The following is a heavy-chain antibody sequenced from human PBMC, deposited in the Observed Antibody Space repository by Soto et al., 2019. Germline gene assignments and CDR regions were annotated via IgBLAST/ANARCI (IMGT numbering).Heavy chain of an antibody. Sequence: GGSLRLSCAASGFTFNDHSMHWVRQAPGKGLEWVSGISWNGGSRGYADSVQGRFTISRDNAKNSLYLQMNSLKPEDMALYYCAKDLRSTAWYSISFFDYWGQGALVTVSS. J-gene: IGHJ4*02. CDR3: AKDLRSTAWYSISFFDY. CDR1: GFTFNDHS. V-gene: IGHV3-9*03. CDR2: ISWNGGSR. D-gene: IGHD6-13*01.